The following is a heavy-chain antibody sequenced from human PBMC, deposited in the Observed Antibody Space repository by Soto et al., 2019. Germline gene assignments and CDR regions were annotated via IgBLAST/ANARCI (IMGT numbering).Heavy chain of an antibody. CDR1: GFTFSSYA. J-gene: IGHJ4*02. CDR2: ISTYNGNT. V-gene: IGHV1-18*01. D-gene: IGHD1-7*01. CDR3: AVETTLDY. Sequence: VQLLESGGGLVQPGGSLRLSCAASGFTFSSYAMSWVRQAPGKGLEWMGWISTYNGNTNYAQKLQGRVTMTTDTSTSTAYMELRSLRSDDTAVYYCAVETTLDYWGQGTLFTVSS.